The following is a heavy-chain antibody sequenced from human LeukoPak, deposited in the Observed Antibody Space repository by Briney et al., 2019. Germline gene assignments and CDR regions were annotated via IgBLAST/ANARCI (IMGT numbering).Heavy chain of an antibody. D-gene: IGHD5-18*01. CDR3: ARDNSYGLNWFDP. J-gene: IGHJ5*02. CDR2: IIPIFGTA. CDR1: GGTFSSYA. V-gene: IGHV1-69*05. Sequence: SVKVSCKASGGTFSSYAISWVRQAPGQGLEWMGGIIPIFGTANYAQKFQGRVTITTDESTSTAYMELSSLRSEDTAVYYCARDNSYGLNWFDPWGQGTLFTVSS.